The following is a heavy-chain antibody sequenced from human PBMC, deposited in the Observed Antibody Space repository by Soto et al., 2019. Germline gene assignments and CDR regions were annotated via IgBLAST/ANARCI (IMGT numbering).Heavy chain of an antibody. CDR3: ARDWHYDFWSGPAPYYYGMDV. CDR1: GFTFSSYA. V-gene: IGHV3-30-3*01. D-gene: IGHD3-3*01. CDR2: ISYDGSNK. J-gene: IGHJ6*02. Sequence: GGSLRLSCAASGFTFSSYAMHWVRQAPGKGLEWVAVISYDGSNKYYADSVKGRFTISRDNSKNTLYLQMNSLRAEDTAVYYCARDWHYDFWSGPAPYYYGMDVWGQGTTVTVSS.